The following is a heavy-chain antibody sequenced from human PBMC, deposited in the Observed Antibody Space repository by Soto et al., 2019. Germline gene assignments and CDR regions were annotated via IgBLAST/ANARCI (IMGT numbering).Heavy chain of an antibody. Sequence: GRCWVQQEKGQGLEWMGWISAYNGNTNYAQKLQGRVTMTTDTSTSTAYMELGSLRSDDTAVYYCASGYCSSTSCHHWWQYYGMDVWGQATTVT. V-gene: IGHV1-18*01. CDR1: G. D-gene: IGHD2-2*03. CDR3: ASGYCSSTSCHHWWQYYGMDV. J-gene: IGHJ6*01. CDR2: ISAYNGNT.